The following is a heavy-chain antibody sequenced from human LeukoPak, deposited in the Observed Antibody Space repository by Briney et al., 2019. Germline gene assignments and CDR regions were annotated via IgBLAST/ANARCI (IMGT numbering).Heavy chain of an antibody. Sequence: ASVKVSCKVSGYTLTELSMHWVRQAPGKGLERMGGFDPEDGETIYAQKFQGRVTMTEDTSTDTAYMELSSLRSEDTAVYYCATDARGYYDSSGPGAFDIWGQGTMVTVSS. D-gene: IGHD3-22*01. CDR2: FDPEDGET. J-gene: IGHJ3*02. V-gene: IGHV1-24*01. CDR3: ATDARGYYDSSGPGAFDI. CDR1: GYTLTELS.